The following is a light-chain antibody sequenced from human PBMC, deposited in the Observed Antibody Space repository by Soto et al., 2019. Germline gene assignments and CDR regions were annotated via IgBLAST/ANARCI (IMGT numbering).Light chain of an antibody. CDR2: DAS. Sequence: EVVLTQSPATLSLSPGERATLSCRADQSVSNYLAWYQQRPGQAPRLLIYDASKRATGIPARFSGSGSGTDFTLTISSLEHEDVAVYYCQHRKNWPLTFGGGTKVEIK. CDR3: QHRKNWPLT. CDR1: QSVSNY. V-gene: IGKV3-11*01. J-gene: IGKJ4*01.